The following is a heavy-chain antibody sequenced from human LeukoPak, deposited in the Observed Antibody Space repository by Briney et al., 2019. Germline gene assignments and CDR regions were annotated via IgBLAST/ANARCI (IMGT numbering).Heavy chain of an antibody. Sequence: GGSLRLSCAASGFTFSSYAMHWVRQAPGKGLEWVAVISYDGSNKYYADSVKGRFTISRDNSKSTLYLQMNSLRAEDTAVYYCAKDRRSYDILTGYYDYWGQGTLVTVSS. CDR2: ISYDGSNK. J-gene: IGHJ4*02. CDR1: GFTFSSYA. V-gene: IGHV3-30*04. D-gene: IGHD3-9*01. CDR3: AKDRRSYDILTGYYDY.